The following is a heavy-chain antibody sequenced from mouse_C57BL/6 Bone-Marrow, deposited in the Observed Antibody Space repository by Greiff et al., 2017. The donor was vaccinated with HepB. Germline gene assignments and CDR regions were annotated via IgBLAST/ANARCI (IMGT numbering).Heavy chain of an antibody. CDR2: INPNNGGT. V-gene: IGHV1-26*01. CDR3: ASIYYYGRSYPVYFDY. CDR1: GYTFTDYY. D-gene: IGHD1-1*01. Sequence: EVQLQQSGPELVKPGASVKISCKASGYTFTDYYMNWVKQSHGKSLEWIGDINPNNGGTSYNQKIKGKATLTVDKSSSTAYMELRSLTSEDSAVYYCASIYYYGRSYPVYFDYWGQGTTLTVSS. J-gene: IGHJ2*01.